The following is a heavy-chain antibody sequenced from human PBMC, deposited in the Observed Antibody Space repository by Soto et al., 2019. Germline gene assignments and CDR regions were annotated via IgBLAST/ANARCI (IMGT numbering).Heavy chain of an antibody. J-gene: IGHJ5*02. V-gene: IGHV1-69*12. CDR3: ARGGDIVLVPTDISWFDP. D-gene: IGHD2-2*01. Sequence: QVQLVQSGAEVKKPGSSVKVSCKASGGTFSNYAISWVRQAPGQGLEWMGGIIPMFGSANYAQKFQGRVTITEDESTSTAYMELCSLRSEDTAVYYCARGGDIVLVPTDISWFDPWGQGTLVTVSS. CDR1: GGTFSNYA. CDR2: IIPMFGSA.